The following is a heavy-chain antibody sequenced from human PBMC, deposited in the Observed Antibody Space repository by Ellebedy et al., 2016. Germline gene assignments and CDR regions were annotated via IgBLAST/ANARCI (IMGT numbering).Heavy chain of an antibody. CDR3: AKDIWGGSCYNSFDY. J-gene: IGHJ4*02. Sequence: GGSLRLSCAASGFTFDDYAMHWVRQAPGKGLEWVSGISWNSGSIGYADSVKGRFTISRDNAKNSLYLQMNSLRAEDTALYYCAKDIWGGSCYNSFDYWGQGTLVTASS. CDR2: ISWNSGSI. CDR1: GFTFDDYA. D-gene: IGHD2-15*01. V-gene: IGHV3-9*01.